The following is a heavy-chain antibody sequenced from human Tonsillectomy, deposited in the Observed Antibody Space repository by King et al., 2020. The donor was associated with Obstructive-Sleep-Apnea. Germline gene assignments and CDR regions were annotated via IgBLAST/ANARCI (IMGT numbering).Heavy chain of an antibody. J-gene: IGHJ4*02. CDR1: GYTFTTYD. CDR2: MNPNSGRT. V-gene: IGHV1-8*02. Sequence: QLVQSGAEVKKPGASVKVSCKASGYTFTTYDINWVRQATGQGLEWMGWMNPNSGRTDYAQKFQGRVTMTSNTSTATAYMELSSLRPEDTAIYYCTRGYGCSSPLFNYWGQGSLVTVSS. D-gene: IGHD4-23*01. CDR3: TRGYGCSSPLFNY.